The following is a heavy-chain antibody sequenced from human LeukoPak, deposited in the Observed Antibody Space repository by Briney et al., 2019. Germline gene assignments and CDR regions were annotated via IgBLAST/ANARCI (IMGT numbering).Heavy chain of an antibody. Sequence: PGGSLRLSCAASGFTLSSYSMNWVRQAPGKGLEWVAVISYDGRNTYYAGSVQGRFTISRDNAKNTLHVQMNSLRPEDTAVFYCAKDASPIAASTTGAFDFWGQGAMVTVSS. V-gene: IGHV3-30*18. D-gene: IGHD6-6*01. J-gene: IGHJ3*01. CDR2: ISYDGRNT. CDR3: AKDASPIAASTTGAFDF. CDR1: GFTLSSYS.